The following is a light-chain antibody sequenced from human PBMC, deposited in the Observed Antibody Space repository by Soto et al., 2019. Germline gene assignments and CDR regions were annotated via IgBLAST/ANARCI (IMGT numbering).Light chain of an antibody. V-gene: IGKV2-24*01. Sequence: IVMTQTPLSSDVTLGQPASISCRSSQSLLHSDGLTYLSWLQQMPGQPPRLLIDKISNRFSGVTDRCSGSGSGTDFQLKISRVEAEDVGVDYCRQAAQFPRTFGRGTKVEL. CDR3: RQAAQFPRT. J-gene: IGKJ1*01. CDR1: QSLLHSDGLTY. CDR2: KIS.